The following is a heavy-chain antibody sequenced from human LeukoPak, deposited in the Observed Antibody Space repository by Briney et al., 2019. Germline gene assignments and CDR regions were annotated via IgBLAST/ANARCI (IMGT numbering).Heavy chain of an antibody. D-gene: IGHD3-22*01. CDR3: SSRYYYDTSGLRDY. V-gene: IGHV3-74*01. CDR2: INSDGSST. J-gene: IGHJ4*02. Sequence: GGSLRLSCAASGFTFSSYWMHWVRQAPGTGLVWVSRINSDGSSTSYADSVKGRFTIFRDNDKNKLYLQMNSLSADDTAVYYCSSRYYYDTSGLRDYWGQGTLVTVSS. CDR1: GFTFSSYW.